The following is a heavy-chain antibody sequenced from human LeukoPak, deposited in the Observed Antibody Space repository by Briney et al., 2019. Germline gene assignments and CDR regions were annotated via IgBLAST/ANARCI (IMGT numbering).Heavy chain of an antibody. V-gene: IGHV1-18*01. Sequence: ASVKVSCKASGYSFTSHGLSWARQAPGQGLEWMGWISIYSGNTNYAQKFQDRISMTTDTSTSTAYMELRSLKSDDTAVYYCARDPGGTWGFDYWGQGALVTVSS. CDR3: ARDPGGTWGFDY. CDR2: ISIYSGNT. CDR1: GYSFTSHG. D-gene: IGHD7-27*01. J-gene: IGHJ4*02.